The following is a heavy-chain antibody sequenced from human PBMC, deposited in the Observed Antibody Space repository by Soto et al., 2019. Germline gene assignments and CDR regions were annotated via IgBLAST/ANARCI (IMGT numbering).Heavy chain of an antibody. Sequence: EVQLLESGGGLVQPGGSLRLSCAASGFTFSSYAMSWVRQAPGKGLEWVSAISGSGGSTYYADSVKGRFTISRDNAKNTLYLQMNSLRAEDTAVYYCAPHLCFGELYYWGQGTLVTVSS. CDR1: GFTFSSYA. CDR3: APHLCFGELYY. D-gene: IGHD3-10*01. CDR2: ISGSGGST. V-gene: IGHV3-23*01. J-gene: IGHJ4*02.